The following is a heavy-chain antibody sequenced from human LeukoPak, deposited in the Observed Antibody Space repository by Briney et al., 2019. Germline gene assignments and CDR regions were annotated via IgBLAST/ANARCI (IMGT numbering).Heavy chain of an antibody. V-gene: IGHV3-15*01. CDR1: GFTFSNAW. Sequence: GGSLRLSCAASGFTFSNAWMRWVRQAPGKGLEWVGRIKSKSGGGTIDYAAPVKGRFTISRDDSKNTMYLQMNSLKSEDTAVYYCATGLARGFNAFDLWGQGTMVTVSS. CDR2: IKSKSGGGTI. J-gene: IGHJ3*01. CDR3: ATGLARGFNAFDL. D-gene: IGHD3-10*01.